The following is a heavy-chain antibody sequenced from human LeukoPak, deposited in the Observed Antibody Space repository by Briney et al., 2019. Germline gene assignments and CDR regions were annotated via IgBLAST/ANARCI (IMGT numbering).Heavy chain of an antibody. V-gene: IGHV3-49*03. Sequence: GGSLRLSCTASGFTFGDYAMSWFRPAPGKGLEWVGFIRSKAYGGTTEYAASVKGRFTISRDDSKSIAYLQMNSLKTEDTAVYYCTLTHYYDSSGYLPFDAFDIWGQGTMVTVSS. D-gene: IGHD3-22*01. CDR3: TLTHYYDSSGYLPFDAFDI. J-gene: IGHJ3*02. CDR1: GFTFGDYA. CDR2: IRSKAYGGTT.